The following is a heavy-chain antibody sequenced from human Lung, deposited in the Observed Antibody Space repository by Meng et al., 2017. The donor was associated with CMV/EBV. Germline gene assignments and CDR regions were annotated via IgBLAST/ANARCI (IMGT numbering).Heavy chain of an antibody. J-gene: IGHJ6*02. CDR1: GFTFSNYW. Sequence: SCEVSGFTFSNYWMSWVRQAPGKGLEWVANIKQDGSEKNYVDSVRGRFTISRDNAKNSLWLHMNSLRAEDSAVYYCSSLSSNYGMDVWGQGXTVTVSS. CDR3: SSLSSNYGMDV. CDR2: IKQDGSEK. V-gene: IGHV3-7*01.